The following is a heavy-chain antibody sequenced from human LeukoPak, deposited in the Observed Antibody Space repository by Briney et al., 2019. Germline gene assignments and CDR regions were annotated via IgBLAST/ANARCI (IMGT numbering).Heavy chain of an antibody. CDR3: ATEHSGYDYVNFDY. CDR2: ISSSGSTI. J-gene: IGHJ4*02. CDR1: GFTFSNAW. V-gene: IGHV3-11*01. D-gene: IGHD5-12*01. Sequence: GGSLRLSCAASGFTFSNAWMSWIRQAPGKGLEWVSYISSSGSTIYYADSVKGRFTISRDNAKNSLYLQMNSLRAEDTAVYYCATEHSGYDYVNFDYWGQGTLVTVSS.